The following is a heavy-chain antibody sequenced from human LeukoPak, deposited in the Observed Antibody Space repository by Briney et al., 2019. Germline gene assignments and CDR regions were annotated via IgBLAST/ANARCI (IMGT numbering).Heavy chain of an antibody. V-gene: IGHV3-21*01. D-gene: IGHD3-10*01. CDR1: GFTFSTYN. CDR2: ISSSSSYI. Sequence: PGGSLRLSCAASGFTFSTYNMNWVRQAPGKGLEWVSFISSSSSYIYYADSVKGRSTISRDNAKNSLYLQMNSLRAEDTAVYYCARGTTLYYADYWGQGTLVTVSS. CDR3: ARGTTLYYADY. J-gene: IGHJ4*02.